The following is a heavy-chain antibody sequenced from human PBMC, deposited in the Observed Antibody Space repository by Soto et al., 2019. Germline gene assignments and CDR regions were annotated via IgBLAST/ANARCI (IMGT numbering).Heavy chain of an antibody. Sequence: ASVKDSCKASGYTFPSYYMHWVRQAPGQGLEWMGIINPSGGSTSYAQKFQGRVTMTRDTSTSTVYMELSSLRSEDTAVYYCARASQYSSSWEPHWFDPWGQGTLVTVSS. D-gene: IGHD6-13*01. CDR2: INPSGGST. CDR3: ARASQYSSSWEPHWFDP. CDR1: GYTFPSYY. J-gene: IGHJ5*02. V-gene: IGHV1-46*01.